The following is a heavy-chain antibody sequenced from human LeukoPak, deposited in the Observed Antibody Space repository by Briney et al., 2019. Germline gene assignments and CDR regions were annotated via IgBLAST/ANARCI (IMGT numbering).Heavy chain of an antibody. J-gene: IGHJ4*02. Sequence: GGSLRLSCAASGFSFSNWAMSWVRQAPGKGLEWVSAISGSGGSTYYADSVKGRFTISRDNSKNTLYLQMNSLRAEDTAVYYCARGDITMIVVVDYWGQGTLVTVSS. D-gene: IGHD3-22*01. CDR3: ARGDITMIVVVDY. V-gene: IGHV3-23*01. CDR2: ISGSGGST. CDR1: GFSFSNWA.